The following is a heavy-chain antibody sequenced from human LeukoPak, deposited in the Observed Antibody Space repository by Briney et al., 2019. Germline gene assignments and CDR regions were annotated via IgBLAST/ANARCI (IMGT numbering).Heavy chain of an antibody. J-gene: IGHJ3*02. V-gene: IGHV3-48*01. CDR3: ARDQVPYGGDDFDI. Sequence: GSLRLSCAASGFTFSSYSMNWVRQAPGKGLEWVSYISSSSNTVYYADSVKGRFTISRDNAKNSLYLQMNSLRAEDTAVYYCARDQVPYGGDDFDIWGQGTMVTVSS. CDR2: ISSSSNTV. CDR1: GFTFSSYS. D-gene: IGHD4-23*01.